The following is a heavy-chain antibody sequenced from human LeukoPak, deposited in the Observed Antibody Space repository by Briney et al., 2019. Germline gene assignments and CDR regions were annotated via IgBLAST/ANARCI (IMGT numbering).Heavy chain of an antibody. V-gene: IGHV1-69*13. CDR2: IIPIFGTA. J-gene: IGHJ4*02. D-gene: IGHD6-19*01. CDR3: ARVSSSGSYWDYFDY. CDR1: GGTFSSYA. Sequence: GASVKVSCKASGGTFSSYAISWVRQAPGQGLEWMGGIIPIFGTANYAQKFQGRVTITADESTSTAYMELSSLRSEDTAVYYCARVSSSGSYWDYFDYWGQGNLVTVSS.